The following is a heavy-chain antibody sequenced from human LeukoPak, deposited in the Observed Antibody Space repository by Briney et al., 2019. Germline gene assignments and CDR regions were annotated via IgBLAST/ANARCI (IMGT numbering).Heavy chain of an antibody. Sequence: GGSLRLSCAASGFTFSSYAMHWVRQAPGKGLEWVAVISYDGSNKYYADSVKGRFTISRDNSKNTLYLQMNSLRAEDTAVYYCATVGFWSGFDAFDIWGQGTMVTVSS. J-gene: IGHJ3*02. CDR2: ISYDGSNK. V-gene: IGHV3-30-3*01. CDR1: GFTFSSYA. D-gene: IGHD3-3*01. CDR3: ATVGFWSGFDAFDI.